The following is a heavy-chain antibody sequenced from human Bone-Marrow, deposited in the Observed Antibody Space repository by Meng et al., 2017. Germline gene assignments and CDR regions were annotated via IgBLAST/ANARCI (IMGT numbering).Heavy chain of an antibody. V-gene: IGHV3-30*01. D-gene: IGHD3-16*01. J-gene: IGHJ4*02. CDR2: ISFDGSNK. CDR3: ARDWGAWGYGYYFDY. CDR1: GFTFGSYS. Sequence: QVEWVGSGGGVVQPGRSLRLSCEAAGFTFGSYSIHWVRQAPGKGLEWVAVISFDGSNKYYADSVKGRFTISRENSKNTLYLQMNSLRTEDTAVYYCARDWGAWGYGYYFDYWGQGTLVTVSS.